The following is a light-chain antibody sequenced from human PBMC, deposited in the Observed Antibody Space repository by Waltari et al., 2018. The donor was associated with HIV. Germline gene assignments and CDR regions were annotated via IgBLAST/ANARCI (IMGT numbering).Light chain of an antibody. V-gene: IGLV1-44*01. CDR3: ASWDDSLSALL. J-gene: IGLJ2*01. Sequence: QSVLTQPPSASGPPGQRVTISCSGSSPNLGSNAVHWLQHLSGPAPRLLIHRDNQRPSGVPDRVSGSKSGTSASLAITGLQSEDEAVYYCASWDDSLSALLFGGGTRLTVL. CDR2: RDN. CDR1: SPNLGSNA.